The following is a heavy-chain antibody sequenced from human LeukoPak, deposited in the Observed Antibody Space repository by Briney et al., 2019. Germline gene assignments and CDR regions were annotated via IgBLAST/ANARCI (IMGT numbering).Heavy chain of an antibody. D-gene: IGHD2-15*01. V-gene: IGHV3-23*01. CDR1: GFTFSSYA. J-gene: IGHJ4*02. CDR2: ISGSGGST. CDR3: AKDQDIVVVVAADY. Sequence: GGSLRLSCAASGFTFSSYAMSWVSQAPGKGLEWVSAISGSGGSTYYADSVKGRFTISRDNSKNTLYLQMNSLRAEDTAVYYCAKDQDIVVVVAADYWGQGTLVTVSS.